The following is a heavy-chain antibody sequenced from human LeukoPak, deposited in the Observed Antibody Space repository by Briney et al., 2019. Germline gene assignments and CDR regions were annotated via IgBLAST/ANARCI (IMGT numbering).Heavy chain of an antibody. CDR2: IKEDGSVK. D-gene: IGHD3-10*01. CDR3: TRAHGRITRDAYLDY. J-gene: IGHJ4*02. Sequence: GGSLRLSCAASGFTFSSFWMIWVRQAPGKGLEWVANIKEDGSVKNYVDSVKGRFTISRDNAKNSLFLQMNSLGAEDTAVYYCTRAHGRITRDAYLDYWGQGTLVTVSS. V-gene: IGHV3-7*03. CDR1: GFTFSSFW.